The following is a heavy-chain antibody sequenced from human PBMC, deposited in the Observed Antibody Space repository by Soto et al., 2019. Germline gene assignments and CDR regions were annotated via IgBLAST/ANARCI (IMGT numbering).Heavy chain of an antibody. CDR3: ARDLKRYSYGPDDYYYGMDV. CDR2: ISYDGSNK. J-gene: IGHJ6*02. CDR1: GFTFSSYA. Sequence: GGSLRLSCAASGFTFSSYAMHWVRQAPGKGLEWVAVISYDGSNKYYADSVKGRFTISRDNSKNTLYLQMNSLRAEDTAVYYCARDLKRYSYGPDDYYYGMDVWGQGTTVTVSS. D-gene: IGHD5-18*01. V-gene: IGHV3-30-3*01.